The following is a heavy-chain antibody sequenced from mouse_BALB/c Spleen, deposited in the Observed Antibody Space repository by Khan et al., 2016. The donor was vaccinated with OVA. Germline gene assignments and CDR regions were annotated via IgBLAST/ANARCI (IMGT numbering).Heavy chain of an antibody. Sequence: EVELVESGGGLVQPGGSLKLSCAASGFTFSSYGMSWVRQTPDKRLELVATINSNGGSTYYPDSVKGRFTISRDNAKNTLYLQMSSLKAEEKAMYYGARMARTINWGQGTTLTVSS. CDR3: ARMARTIN. J-gene: IGHJ2*01. CDR1: GFTFSSYG. CDR2: INSNGGST. V-gene: IGHV5-6-3*01.